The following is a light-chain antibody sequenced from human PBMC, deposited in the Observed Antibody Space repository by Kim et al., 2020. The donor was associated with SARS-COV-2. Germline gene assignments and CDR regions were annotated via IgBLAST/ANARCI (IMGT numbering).Light chain of an antibody. J-gene: IGKJ1*01. CDR1: QSVSNSY. Sequence: EIVLTQSPGTLSLSPGERATLSCRASQSVSNSYLAWYQQKPGQAPRLLIYGASSRATGIPDRFSGSGSGTDFTLTISRLEPEDFVVYYCQQYGSSPRTFGQGTKVDTK. CDR2: GAS. V-gene: IGKV3-20*01. CDR3: QQYGSSPRT.